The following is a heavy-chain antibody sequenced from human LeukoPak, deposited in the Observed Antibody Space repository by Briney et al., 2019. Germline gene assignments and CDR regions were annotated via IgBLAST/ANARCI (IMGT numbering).Heavy chain of an antibody. CDR2: ISAYNGNT. J-gene: IGHJ4*02. CDR1: GYIFTSYT. Sequence: ASMKVSCKTSGYIFTSYTISWVRQAPGQGPEWMGWISAYNGNTNYAQKLQGRITMITDTSTNTAYMELRSLRSDDTAVYYCARDAEGTSDYWGQGTLVTVSS. D-gene: IGHD3-10*01. CDR3: ARDAEGTSDY. V-gene: IGHV1-18*01.